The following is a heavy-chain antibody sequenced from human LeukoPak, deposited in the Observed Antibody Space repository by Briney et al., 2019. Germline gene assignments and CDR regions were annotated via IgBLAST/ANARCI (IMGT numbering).Heavy chain of an antibody. V-gene: IGHV3-74*01. CDR3: ARGRPDYYDGTGYYSLYYFDY. CDR2: INSDGSSI. CDR1: GFTFSSYW. Sequence: PGGSLRLSCAASGFTFSSYWMHWVRQAPGKGLVWVSRINSDGSSITYADSVKGRFTISRDNAKNTLYLQMNSLRAEDTAVFYCARGRPDYYDGTGYYSLYYFDYWGQGTLVTVSS. J-gene: IGHJ4*02. D-gene: IGHD3-22*01.